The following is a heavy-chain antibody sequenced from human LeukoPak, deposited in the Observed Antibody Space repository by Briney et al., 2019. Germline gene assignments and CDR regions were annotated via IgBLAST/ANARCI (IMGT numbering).Heavy chain of an antibody. CDR3: ARGRLVVTALDY. CDR1: GFTFSSYT. V-gene: IGHV3-64*01. Sequence: GGSLRLSCAASGFTFSSYTMHWVRQAPGKGLEYVSAITTDGGRTYYANSFKGRFTISRDNSKSTLYLQMGSLRTEDMAVYYCARGRLVVTALDYWGQGTLVTVSS. CDR2: ITTDGGRT. J-gene: IGHJ4*02. D-gene: IGHD2-21*02.